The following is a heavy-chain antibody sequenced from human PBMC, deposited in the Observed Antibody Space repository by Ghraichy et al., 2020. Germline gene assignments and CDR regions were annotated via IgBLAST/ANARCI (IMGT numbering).Heavy chain of an antibody. Sequence: GGSLRLSCAPSGFTFSSYWMHWVRQAPGKGLVWVSRINSDGSSTSYADSVKGRFTISRDNAKNTLYLQMNSLRAEDTAVYYCARPGYDILTGYYEGFDYWGQGTLVTVSS. J-gene: IGHJ4*02. CDR2: INSDGSST. D-gene: IGHD3-9*01. V-gene: IGHV3-74*01. CDR3: ARPGYDILTGYYEGFDY. CDR1: GFTFSSYW.